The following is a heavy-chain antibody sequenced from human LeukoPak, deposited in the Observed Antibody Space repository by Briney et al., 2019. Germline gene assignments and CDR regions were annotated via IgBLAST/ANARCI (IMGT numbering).Heavy chain of an antibody. CDR1: GGSFSGYY. CDR3: ATTVAGVREHAY. V-gene: IGHV4-4*08. CDR2: IYTSGST. Sequence: PSETLSLTCAVYGGSFSGYYWSWIRQPPGKGLEWIGRIYTSGSTNYNPSLRSRVTVSLDTSMNQFSLNLRSVTAADTAVYYCATTVAGVREHAYWGQGTLVTVSS. J-gene: IGHJ4*02. D-gene: IGHD6-19*01.